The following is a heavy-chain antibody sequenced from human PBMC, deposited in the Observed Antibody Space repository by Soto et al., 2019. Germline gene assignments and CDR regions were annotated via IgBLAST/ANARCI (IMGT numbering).Heavy chain of an antibody. CDR3: ARMDASLLGGGEWFDP. V-gene: IGHV1-69*01. D-gene: IGHD3-16*01. Sequence: QMQLVQSGAEKKKPGSSVKVSCQASGDTFPNFAVTWVRQAPEQGLEWIGGVVPTFDTRSYAQRFQGRVTITPEELTGTSYLELSNLRSDDTAIYYWARMDASLLGGGEWFDPWGQGTLVTVSS. CDR2: VVPTFDTR. J-gene: IGHJ5*02. CDR1: GDTFPNFA.